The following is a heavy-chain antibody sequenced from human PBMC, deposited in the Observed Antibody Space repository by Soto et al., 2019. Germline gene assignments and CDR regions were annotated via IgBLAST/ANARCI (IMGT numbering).Heavy chain of an antibody. CDR1: GFTFSGSW. D-gene: IGHD3-16*01. CDR3: LRGGGNFDQ. J-gene: IGHJ4*02. CDR2: VNKDGSDK. V-gene: IGHV3-7*04. Sequence: EMQLVESGGGLVQPGGSLRLTCAASGFTFSGSWMSWVRQAPGKGLEWVANVNKDGSDKYYVDSVKGRFTISRVNDQKSLFLQMNSLRVGETAVFYFLRGGGNFDQWGQGTLVTVSS.